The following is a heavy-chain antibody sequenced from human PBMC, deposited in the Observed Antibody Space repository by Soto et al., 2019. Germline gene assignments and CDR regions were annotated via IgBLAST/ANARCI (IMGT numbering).Heavy chain of an antibody. CDR1: GYTFTSYG. CDR2: ISAYNGNT. D-gene: IGHD3-10*01. V-gene: IGHV1-18*01. Sequence: QVQLVQSGAEVKKPGASVKVSCKASGYTFTSYGISWVRQAPGQGLEWMGWISAYNGNTNYAQKLQGRVTMTTDTSTSTAYMELRSLRSDDTAVYYCARGMPLLWFGGGSNYWYFDLWGRGTLVTVSS. CDR3: ARGMPLLWFGGGSNYWYFDL. J-gene: IGHJ2*01.